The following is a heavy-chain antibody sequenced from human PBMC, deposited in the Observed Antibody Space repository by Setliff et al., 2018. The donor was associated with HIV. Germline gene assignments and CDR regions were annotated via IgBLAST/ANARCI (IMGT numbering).Heavy chain of an antibody. CDR3: ASRIYYYDESRVLREEGFVP. J-gene: IGHJ5*02. CDR2: INHTGRT. CDR1: GGSFSGYY. Sequence: PSETLSLTCAVYGGSFSGYYWSWIRQPPGKGLEWIGEINHTGRTYYNRSLESRLTISIDTSKNQFSLKLTSVTAADTAMYYCASRIYYYDESRVLREEGFVPWGQGTLVTVSS. V-gene: IGHV4-34*01. D-gene: IGHD3-22*01.